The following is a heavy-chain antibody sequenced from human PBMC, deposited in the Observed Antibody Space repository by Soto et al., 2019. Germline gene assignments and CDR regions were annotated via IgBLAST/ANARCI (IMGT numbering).Heavy chain of an antibody. Sequence: LSLTCAASGFTFSSYWMSWVRQAPGKGLEWVANIKQDGSEKYYVDSVKGRFTISRDNAKNSLYLQMNSLRAKDTAVYYCARIRSLVLLWLGEFDYWGQGTLVTVSS. CDR3: ARIRSLVLLWLGEFDY. CDR1: GFTFSSYW. V-gene: IGHV3-7*01. D-gene: IGHD3-10*01. J-gene: IGHJ4*02. CDR2: IKQDGSEK.